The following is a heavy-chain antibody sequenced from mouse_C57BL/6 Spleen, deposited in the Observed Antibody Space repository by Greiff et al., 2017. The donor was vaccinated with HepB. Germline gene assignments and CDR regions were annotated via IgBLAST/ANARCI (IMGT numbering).Heavy chain of an antibody. CDR3: ATRHDGYPFAY. J-gene: IGHJ3*01. Sequence: VKLVESGPGLVAPSQSLSITCTVSGFSLTSYGVDWVSQSPGKGLEWLGVIWGVGSTNYNSAFKSRLSISKDNSKSQVFLKMNSLQTDDTAMYYCATRHDGYPFAYWGQGTLVTVSA. CDR2: IWGVGST. CDR1: GFSLTSYG. D-gene: IGHD2-3*01. V-gene: IGHV2-6*01.